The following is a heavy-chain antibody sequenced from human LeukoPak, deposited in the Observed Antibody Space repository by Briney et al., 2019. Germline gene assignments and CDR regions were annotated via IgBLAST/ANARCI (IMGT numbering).Heavy chain of an antibody. Sequence: GESPKISCKGSGYSFPAYWIGWVRQMPGKGLEWMGIIFSGDSDTKYSPSFQGQVTITADKSITTAFLQWSSLEASDTAMYYCARRHGGSNAFDIWGQGTKVIVSS. CDR1: GYSFPAYW. J-gene: IGHJ3*02. CDR3: ARRHGGSNAFDI. D-gene: IGHD2-2*01. CDR2: IFSGDSDT. V-gene: IGHV5-51*01.